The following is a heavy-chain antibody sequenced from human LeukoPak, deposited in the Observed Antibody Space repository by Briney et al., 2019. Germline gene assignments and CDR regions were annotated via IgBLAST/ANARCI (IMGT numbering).Heavy chain of an antibody. D-gene: IGHD6-19*01. CDR3: ARDGGITVAADDY. Sequence: ASVKVSCKASGYTFINYGFSWVRQAPGHGLEWMGWISAYNGNTNYAQKLQGRVTMTTDTSTSTAYMELRSLRFDDTAVYYCARDGGITVAADDYWGQGTLVTVSS. CDR2: ISAYNGNT. J-gene: IGHJ4*02. CDR1: GYTFINYG. V-gene: IGHV1-18*01.